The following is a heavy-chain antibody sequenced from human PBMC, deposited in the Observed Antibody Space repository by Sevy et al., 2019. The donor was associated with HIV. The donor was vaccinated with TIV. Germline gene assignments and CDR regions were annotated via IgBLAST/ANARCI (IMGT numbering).Heavy chain of an antibody. CDR2: ISSFGNT. D-gene: IGHD3-22*01. CDR1: GFTFNTHA. V-gene: IGHV3-23*01. J-gene: IGHJ3*01. Sequence: GRSLRLSCAASGFTFNTHAMNWVRQAPGKGLEWVSSISSFGNTYYADSVRGRFTISRDNAKNTLYLQMNSLRADDTAVYYCAKVLNPALESMMEVTVRSLKGFDVWGQGTMVTVSS. CDR3: AKVLNPALESMMEVTVRSLKGFDV.